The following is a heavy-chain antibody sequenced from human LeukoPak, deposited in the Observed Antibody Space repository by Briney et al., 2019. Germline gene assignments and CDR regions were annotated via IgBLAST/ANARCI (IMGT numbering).Heavy chain of an antibody. CDR2: IYHSGST. CDR3: ARVDYGDSSFDY. J-gene: IGHJ4*02. V-gene: IGHV4-4*02. Sequence: GSLRLSCAASGFTFSTYAMHWVRQPPGKGLEWIGEIYHSGSTNYNPSLKSRVTISVDKSKNQFSLKLSSVTAADTAVYYCARVDYGDSSFDYWGQGTLVTVSS. D-gene: IGHD4-17*01. CDR1: GFTFSTYA.